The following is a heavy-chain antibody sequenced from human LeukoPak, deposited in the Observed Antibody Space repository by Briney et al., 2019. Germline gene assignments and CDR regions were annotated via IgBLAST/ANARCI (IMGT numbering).Heavy chain of an antibody. Sequence: PGGSLRLSCAASGFTFSNYWMTWVRQAPGKGREWVANIKQDGTEKYYVDSVKGRFTIFKDNAENSLSLQMNSLTAEDTAVYYCARAQGYDDYDGFEYWGQGTLVTVSS. CDR3: ARAQGYDDYDGFEY. CDR1: GFTFSNYW. CDR2: IKQDGTEK. J-gene: IGHJ4*02. D-gene: IGHD4-17*01. V-gene: IGHV3-7*01.